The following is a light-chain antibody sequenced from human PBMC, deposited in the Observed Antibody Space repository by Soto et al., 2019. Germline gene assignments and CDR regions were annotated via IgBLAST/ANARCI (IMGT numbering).Light chain of an antibody. V-gene: IGKV3-11*01. CDR3: QQRSNWPPYT. CDR1: QSVSSY. Sequence: EIVLTQSPATLSLSPGERATLSCRASQSVSSYLAWYQQKPGQAPRLLIYDASNRATGIPARLSGGGSVTDFTLTISSLVPEDFAVYYCQQRSNWPPYTFGQGTKLEIK. J-gene: IGKJ2*01. CDR2: DAS.